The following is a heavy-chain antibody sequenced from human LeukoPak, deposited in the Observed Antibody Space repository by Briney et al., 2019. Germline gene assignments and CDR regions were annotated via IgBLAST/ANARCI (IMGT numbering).Heavy chain of an antibody. Sequence: GGSLGLSCAASGFTFSSNWMTWVRQAPGKGLEWVANINPDGSDKYYVDSVKGRFTISRDNVKNSLYLQMSSLRAKDTAVYYCARDFDWGQGTLVTVSS. V-gene: IGHV3-7*05. J-gene: IGHJ4*02. CDR3: ARDFD. CDR1: GFTFSSNW. CDR2: INPDGSDK.